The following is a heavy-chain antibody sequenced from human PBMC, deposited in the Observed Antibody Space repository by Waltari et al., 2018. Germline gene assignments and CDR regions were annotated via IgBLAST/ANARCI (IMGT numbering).Heavy chain of an antibody. J-gene: IGHJ5*02. CDR3: ARAGDEERRAEEPARGAGDA. V-gene: IGHV1-69*12. CDR2: SSPGGGTT. Sequence: QVQLVQSGAEVKKPGSSVRVSCKASGDTFRRYAISWVRQAPGQGLEWRGVSSPGGGTTNEAQKGQGRGTRTADGPTSTADGERRSRRAEDTAGEGGARAGDEERRAEEPARGAGDAGGQGARVTVS. D-gene: IGHD1-26*01. CDR1: GDTFRRYA.